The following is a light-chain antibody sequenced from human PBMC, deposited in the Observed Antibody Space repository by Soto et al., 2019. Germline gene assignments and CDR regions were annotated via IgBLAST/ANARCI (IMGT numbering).Light chain of an antibody. J-gene: IGKJ2*01. CDR2: KAI. Sequence: DIQMTQSPSTLSASGGDRVTITCRASQSISNWLAWYQQKPGKAPKRLIYKAINLQSGVPSRFSGSGSGTAFSLTISGLQPDDFATYYCQRYNDFQYVFGQGTNL. CDR1: QSISNW. V-gene: IGKV1-5*03. CDR3: QRYNDFQYV.